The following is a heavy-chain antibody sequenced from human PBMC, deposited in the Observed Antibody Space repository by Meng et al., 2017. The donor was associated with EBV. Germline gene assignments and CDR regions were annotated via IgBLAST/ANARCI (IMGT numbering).Heavy chain of an antibody. D-gene: IGHD3-22*01. CDR2: ISAYNGNT. J-gene: IGHJ4*02. CDR1: GYTFTSYG. Sequence: VQLAHAGAEVKKLGAPVKASCKASGYTFTSYGTSWVRQAPGQGLEWMGWISAYNGNTNYAQKLQGRVTMTTDTSTSTAYMELRSLRSDDTAVYYCARDGRLYDTPSPFDYWGQGTMVTVSS. V-gene: IGHV1-18*01. CDR3: ARDGRLYDTPSPFDY.